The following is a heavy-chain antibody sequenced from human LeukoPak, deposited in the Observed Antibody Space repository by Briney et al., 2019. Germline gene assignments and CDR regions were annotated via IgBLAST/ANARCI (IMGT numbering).Heavy chain of an antibody. CDR2: INHSGST. CDR3: ARTKGYFDY. J-gene: IGHJ4*02. V-gene: IGHV4-34*01. CDR1: GGSFSGYY. Sequence: SETLSLTCAAYGGSFSGYYWSWIRHPPGKGLEWIGEINHSGSTNYNPSLKSRVTISVDTSKNQFSLKLSSVTAADTAVYYCARTKGYFDYWGQGTLVTVSS.